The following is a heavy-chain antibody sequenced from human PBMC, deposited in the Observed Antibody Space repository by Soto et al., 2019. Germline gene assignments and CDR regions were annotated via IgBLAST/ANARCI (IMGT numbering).Heavy chain of an antibody. J-gene: IGHJ4*01. CDR2: IPNDGVNT. CDR1: GFIFEDYV. V-gene: IGHV3-30*03. Sequence: QPGGSLRLSCAASGFIFEDYVMHGIRQAPGKGLEWVAVIPNDGVNTYYAASVRGRFTISRDNLNNTLFLHMTGLMPGGTGVYYCARHRGGRFDFWGHGTPVTVSS. CDR3: ARHRGGRFDF. D-gene: IGHD3-10*01.